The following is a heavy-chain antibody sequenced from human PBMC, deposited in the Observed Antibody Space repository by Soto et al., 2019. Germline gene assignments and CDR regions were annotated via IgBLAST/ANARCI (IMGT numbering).Heavy chain of an antibody. CDR3: AREGQLSYYYGMDV. D-gene: IGHD5-18*01. CDR1: GGSISSYY. Sequence: PSETLSLTWTVSGGSISSYYWIWIRQPPGKGLEWIGYIYYSGSTNYNPSLKSRVTISVDTSKNQFSLKLSSVTAADTAVYYCAREGQLSYYYGMDVWGQGTTVTVSS. J-gene: IGHJ6*02. V-gene: IGHV4-59*01. CDR2: IYYSGST.